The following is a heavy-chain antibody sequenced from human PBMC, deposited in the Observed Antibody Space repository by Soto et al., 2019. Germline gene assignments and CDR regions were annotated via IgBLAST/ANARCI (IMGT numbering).Heavy chain of an antibody. CDR3: ARAVKQWLVGGDYYYYYMDV. J-gene: IGHJ6*03. CDR1: GFTLSDYY. V-gene: IGHV3-11*01. D-gene: IGHD6-19*01. CDR2: ISSSATII. Sequence: QVQLVESGGGLVKPGGSLRLSCEASGFTLSDYYMTWIRQAPGKGLEWISYISSSATIIYYADSVKGRFTISRDNAKTSLYLQMNRLRAGDTAVYYCARAVKQWLVGGDYYYYYMDVWGKGTTVTVSS.